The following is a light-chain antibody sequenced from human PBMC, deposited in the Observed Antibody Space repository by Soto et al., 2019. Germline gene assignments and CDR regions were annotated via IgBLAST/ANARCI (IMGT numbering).Light chain of an antibody. V-gene: IGLV2-11*01. J-gene: IGLJ2*01. CDR2: DVN. CDR1: SSDDGGYNY. Sequence: QSALTQPRSVSGAPGQLVTISCTGTSSDDGGYNYVSWYQQHPCQAPKLMMYDVNKWPSGVPDRFSGSKSGNTASLTISGLQAEDEADYFCFSYGGSYVVVGGGTKLTVL. CDR3: FSYGGSYVV.